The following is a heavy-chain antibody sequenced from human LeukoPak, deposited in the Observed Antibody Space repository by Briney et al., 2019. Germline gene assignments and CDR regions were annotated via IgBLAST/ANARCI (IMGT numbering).Heavy chain of an antibody. CDR3: ARQPANLYFDY. D-gene: IGHD1-14*01. Sequence: PSETLSLTCTVSGASVSSASYWTWIRQPPGKGVEWIAHIYNGVNTNYNPSLKSRVTISVDPSKNQFSLKLSSVTAADTAVYYCARQPANLYFDYWGQGALVTVSS. V-gene: IGHV4-61*01. CDR2: IYNGVNT. CDR1: GASVSSASY. J-gene: IGHJ4*02.